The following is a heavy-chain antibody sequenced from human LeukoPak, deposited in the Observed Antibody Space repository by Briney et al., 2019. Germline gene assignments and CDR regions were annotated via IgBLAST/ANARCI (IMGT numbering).Heavy chain of an antibody. CDR3: ARVGGDDSTGHYSVDY. Sequence: PSETLSLTCAVSGYSITSTYWWGWIRQTPGRGLEWIGSLHHSGSTSYSPSLKSRVTISVVTSKNQFSLRLSSVTAADTAVYYCARVGGDDSTGHYSVDYWGQGTLVTVSS. D-gene: IGHD3-22*01. V-gene: IGHV4-38-2*01. CDR1: GYSITSTYW. CDR2: LHHSGST. J-gene: IGHJ4*02.